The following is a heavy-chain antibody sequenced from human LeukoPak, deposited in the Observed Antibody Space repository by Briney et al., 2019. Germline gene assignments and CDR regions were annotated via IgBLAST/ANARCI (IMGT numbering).Heavy chain of an antibody. Sequence: EASVKVSCKASEYTFTDYTMHWVRQAPGQRLEWMGWINSGNGNTKYSQKFQGRVTITRDTSASTAYMELSSLTSEDTAVYYCARDGSYGSGSFGNWGQGTLVTVSS. D-gene: IGHD3-10*01. J-gene: IGHJ4*02. CDR3: ARDGSYGSGSFGN. CDR2: INSGNGNT. CDR1: EYTFTDYT. V-gene: IGHV1-3*01.